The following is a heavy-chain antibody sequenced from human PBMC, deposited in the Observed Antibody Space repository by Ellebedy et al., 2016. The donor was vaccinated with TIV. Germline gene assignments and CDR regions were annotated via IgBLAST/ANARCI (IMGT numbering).Heavy chain of an antibody. CDR1: GFSFSSYS. V-gene: IGHV3-7*01. Sequence: GGSLRLSCAASGFSFSSYSMTWVRQAPGKGLEWVANINQDGSQKYYVDSVEGRFAISRDNAKNSLYLQMNSLRTEDTAVYCCATDGSYGDYRSPTHAFEMWGQGTLVTVSS. CDR3: ATDGSYGDYRSPTHAFEM. CDR2: INQDGSQK. J-gene: IGHJ3*02. D-gene: IGHD4-17*01.